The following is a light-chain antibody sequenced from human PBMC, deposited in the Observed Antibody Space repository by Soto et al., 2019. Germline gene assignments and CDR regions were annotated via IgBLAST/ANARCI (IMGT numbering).Light chain of an antibody. CDR1: QSVSSNY. J-gene: IGKJ1*01. V-gene: IGKV3-20*01. Sequence: EIVLTQSPGTLSLSPGQRSTLSCRANQSVSSNYLAWYQQKPGQAPRLPIYRASTRATGIPDRISGSGSGTDFTLTISRLGPEDFAVYYCQQYSGSPWTFGRGTKVEVK. CDR3: QQYSGSPWT. CDR2: RAS.